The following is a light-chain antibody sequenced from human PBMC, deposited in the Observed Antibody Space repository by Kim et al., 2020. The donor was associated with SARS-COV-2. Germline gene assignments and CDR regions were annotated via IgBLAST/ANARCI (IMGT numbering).Light chain of an antibody. CDR3: QSYDSSLSGSGV. J-gene: IGLJ1*01. CDR2: GNS. Sequence: QSVLTQPPSVSGAPGQRVTISCTGSSSNIGAGYDVHWYQQLPGTAPKLLIYGNSNRPSGVPDRFSGSKSGTSASLAITGLQAEDAADYYCQSYDSSLSGSGVFGNGTQLTVL. V-gene: IGLV1-40*01. CDR1: SSNIGAGYD.